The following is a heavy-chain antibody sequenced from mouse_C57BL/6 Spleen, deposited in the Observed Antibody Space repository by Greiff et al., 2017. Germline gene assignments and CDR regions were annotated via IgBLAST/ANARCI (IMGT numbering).Heavy chain of an antibody. J-gene: IGHJ4*01. CDR2: IHPNSGST. Sequence: VQLQQSGAELVKPGASVKLSCKASGYTFTSYWMHWVKQRPGQGLEWIGMIHPNSGSTNYNEKFKSKATLTVDKSSSTAYMQLSSLTSEDSAVYYCARSYGLYAMDYWGQGTSVTVSS. D-gene: IGHD1-1*02. CDR3: ARSYGLYAMDY. CDR1: GYTFTSYW. V-gene: IGHV1-64*01.